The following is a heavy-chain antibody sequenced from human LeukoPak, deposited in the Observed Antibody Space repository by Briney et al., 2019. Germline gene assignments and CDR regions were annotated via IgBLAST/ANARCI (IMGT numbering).Heavy chain of an antibody. J-gene: IGHJ4*02. CDR1: GFTFSSYS. CDR2: ISSSSSYI. V-gene: IGHV3-21*01. Sequence: PGGSLRLSCAASGFTFSSYSINWVRQAPGKGLEWVSSISSSSSYIYYADSVKGRFTISRDNAKNSLYLQMNSLRAEDTAVYYCARTGYSYGYPFDYWGQGNLVTVSS. D-gene: IGHD5-18*01. CDR3: ARTGYSYGYPFDY.